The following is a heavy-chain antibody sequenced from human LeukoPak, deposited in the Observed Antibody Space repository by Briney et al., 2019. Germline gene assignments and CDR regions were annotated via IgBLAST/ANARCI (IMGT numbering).Heavy chain of an antibody. CDR3: ARVGGCLQNKDY. D-gene: IGHD5-24*01. CDR1: GFSFSSYG. V-gene: IGHV3-48*04. Sequence: GGSLRLSCAASGFSFSSYGMNWVRQAPGKGLEGVSYISSSGSTMYYADSVKGRFTISRDNAKDSLYLQMNSLRAEDTAVYYCARVGGCLQNKDYGGQGTLVTVSS. CDR2: ISSSGSTM. J-gene: IGHJ4*02.